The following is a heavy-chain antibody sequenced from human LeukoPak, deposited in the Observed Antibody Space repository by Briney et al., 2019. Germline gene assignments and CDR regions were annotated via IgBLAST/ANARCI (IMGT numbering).Heavy chain of an antibody. CDR1: GGTISDFY. Sequence: SETLSLTCSVSGGTISDFYWNWLRQPPGQGLVWIGYIYYNGNTNYNPSLKSRVTISVDTSKDQVSLKLTSVTAADTAMYYCVGAGFGLVYFDSWGQGTLVSVSS. D-gene: IGHD3/OR15-3a*01. V-gene: IGHV4-59*01. CDR3: VGAGFGLVYFDS. CDR2: IYYNGNT. J-gene: IGHJ4*02.